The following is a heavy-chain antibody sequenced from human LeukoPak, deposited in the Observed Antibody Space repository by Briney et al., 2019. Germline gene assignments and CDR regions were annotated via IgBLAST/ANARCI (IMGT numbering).Heavy chain of an antibody. CDR1: GYSFTSYW. Sequence: GESLKISCKGSGYSFTSYWIGWVRQMPGKGLEWMGIIYPGDSDTRYSPSFQGQVTISADKSISTAYLQWSSLKASDTAMYYCARLPDPRVGATLLFDYWGQGTLVTVSS. CDR3: ARLPDPRVGATLLFDY. J-gene: IGHJ4*02. D-gene: IGHD1-26*01. CDR2: IYPGDSDT. V-gene: IGHV5-51*01.